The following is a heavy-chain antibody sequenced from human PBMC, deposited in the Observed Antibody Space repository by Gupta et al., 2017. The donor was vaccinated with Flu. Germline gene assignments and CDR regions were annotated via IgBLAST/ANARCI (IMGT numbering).Heavy chain of an antibody. CDR3: AKDSGHDTGYALDF. CDR2: LSYDGSDT. CDR1: SSYG. Sequence: SSYGMHWVRQAPGKGLEWVAGLSYDGSDTYYADSLKGRFTISRDNSKDTVYLQMDSLRGDDTAVYFCAKDSGHDTGYALDFWGQGTLVTVSS. J-gene: IGHJ4*02. V-gene: IGHV3-30*18. D-gene: IGHD5-12*01.